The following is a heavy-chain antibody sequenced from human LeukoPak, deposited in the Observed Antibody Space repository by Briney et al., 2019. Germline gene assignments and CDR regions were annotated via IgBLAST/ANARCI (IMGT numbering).Heavy chain of an antibody. CDR2: IYHSGST. D-gene: IGHD2-15*01. J-gene: IGHJ4*02. V-gene: IGHV4-39*07. CDR1: GDSITSSGFY. Sequence: PSETLSLTCSVSGDSITSSGFYWDWIRQPPGKGLEWIGEIYHSGSTNYNPSLKSRVTISVDKSKNQFSLKLSSVTAADTAVYYCARAGGSYFDYWGQGTLVTVSS. CDR3: ARAGGSYFDY.